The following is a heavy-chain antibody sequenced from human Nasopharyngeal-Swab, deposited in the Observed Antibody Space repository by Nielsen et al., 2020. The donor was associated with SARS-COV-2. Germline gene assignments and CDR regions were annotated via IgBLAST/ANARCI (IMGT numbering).Heavy chain of an antibody. CDR2: IWFDGIKN. CDR1: GFTFSSYW. J-gene: IGHJ4*02. D-gene: IGHD6-25*01. CDR3: VRQFGGSADF. V-gene: IGHV3-33*08. Sequence: LSLTCAASGFTFSSYWMHWVRQAPGKGLEWVGFIWFDGIKNYYTDSVKGRFTISRDNSKNTLYLQMNSLGAEDTAVYYCVRQFGGSADFWGQGTLVTVSS.